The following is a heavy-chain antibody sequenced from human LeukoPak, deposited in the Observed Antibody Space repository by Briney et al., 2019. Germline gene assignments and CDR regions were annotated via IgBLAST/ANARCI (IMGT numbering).Heavy chain of an antibody. CDR2: INPSGGST. CDR1: GYTFTIYY. CDR3: ARGAMPVVLPAAIPHEYFHH. V-gene: IGHV1-46*03. Sequence: ASVKVSRKASGYTFTIYYMYWVRQAPGQGLEWMGIINPSGGSTSYAQKFQGRVSMTRDTSTSTVYMELSSLRSEDTAVYYCARGAMPVVLPAAIPHEYFHHWGQGTLVTVSS. D-gene: IGHD2-2*02. J-gene: IGHJ1*01.